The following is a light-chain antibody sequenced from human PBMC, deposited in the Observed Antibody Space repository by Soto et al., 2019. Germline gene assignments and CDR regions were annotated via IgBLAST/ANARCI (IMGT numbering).Light chain of an antibody. Sequence: EIVLTQSPATLSLSPGERATLSCRASQSISSYLAWYQQKPGQAPRLLMYDASNRATGIPARFSGSGSGTDFTLTISSLEPEDFAVYYCQQRKSWPLTFGQGTKVEIK. J-gene: IGKJ1*01. CDR3: QQRKSWPLT. V-gene: IGKV3-11*01. CDR2: DAS. CDR1: QSISSY.